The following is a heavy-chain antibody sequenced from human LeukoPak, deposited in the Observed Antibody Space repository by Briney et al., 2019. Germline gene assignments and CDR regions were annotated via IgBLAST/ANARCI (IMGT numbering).Heavy chain of an antibody. CDR2: TRYDGSNK. CDR3: AKGRTMIVVSFDY. Sequence: GVSLRLSCAASGFTFSSYGMHWERQAPGKGLVGVASTRYDGSNKYYADAVKGRFTISRDNSKNTLYLQMNSLRAEDTAVYYCAKGRTMIVVSFDYWGQGTLVTVSS. J-gene: IGHJ4*02. CDR1: GFTFSSYG. D-gene: IGHD3-22*01. V-gene: IGHV3-30*02.